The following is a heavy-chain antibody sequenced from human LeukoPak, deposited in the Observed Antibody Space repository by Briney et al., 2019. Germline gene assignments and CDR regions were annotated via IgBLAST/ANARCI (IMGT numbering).Heavy chain of an antibody. V-gene: IGHV3-21*01. CDR2: ISSSSSSYI. CDR1: GFTFSSYS. D-gene: IGHD6-19*01. J-gene: IGHJ4*02. CDR3: ARDPAPSSGWYRVSDY. Sequence: GGSLRLSCAASGFTFSSYSMNWVRQAPGKGLEWVSSISSSSSSYIYYADSVKGRFTISRDNAKNSLYLQMNSLRAEDTAVYYCARDPAPSSGWYRVSDYWGQGTLVTVSS.